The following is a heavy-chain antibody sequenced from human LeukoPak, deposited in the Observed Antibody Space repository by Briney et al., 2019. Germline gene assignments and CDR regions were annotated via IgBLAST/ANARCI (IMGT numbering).Heavy chain of an antibody. D-gene: IGHD3-10*01. J-gene: IGHJ4*02. V-gene: IGHV4-59*01. CDR3: ARAVHYSGTSDQYTGGWYYFDF. CDR2: INDSGST. CDR1: GGSISSYY. Sequence: SETLSLTCTVSGGSISSYYWSWIRQPPGKGLEWIGNINDSGSTNSNPSLKSRATISVDMSRKHFFLDLSSVTAADTAVYYCARAVHYSGTSDQYTGGWYYFDFWGQGTLVTVSS.